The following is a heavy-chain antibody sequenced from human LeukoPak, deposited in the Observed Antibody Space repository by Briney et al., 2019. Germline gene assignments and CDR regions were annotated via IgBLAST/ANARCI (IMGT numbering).Heavy chain of an antibody. CDR1: GGTFSSYA. V-gene: IGHV1-69*13. CDR3: ARVGYSSSWCDPGWFDP. CDR2: IIPIFGTA. J-gene: IGHJ5*02. Sequence: ASVKVSCKASGGTFSSYAISWVRQAPGQGLEWMGGIIPIFGTANYAQKFQGRVTITADESTSTAYMELSSPRSEDTAVYYCARVGYSSSWCDPGWFDPWGQGTLVTVSS. D-gene: IGHD6-13*01.